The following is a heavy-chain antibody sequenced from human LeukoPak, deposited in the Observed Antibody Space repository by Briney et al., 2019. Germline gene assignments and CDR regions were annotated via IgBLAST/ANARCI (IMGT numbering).Heavy chain of an antibody. Sequence: SETLSLTCTVSGGSISSYYWSWIRQPPGKGLEWIGYIYYSGSTNYNPSLKSRVTISVDTSKNQFSLKLSPVTAADTAVYYCARHGVAGTVVDKQITFWANYYYGMDVWGQGTTVTVSS. D-gene: IGHD6-19*01. V-gene: IGHV4-59*08. CDR3: ARHGVAGTVVDKQITFWANYYYGMDV. CDR1: GGSISSYY. J-gene: IGHJ6*02. CDR2: IYYSGST.